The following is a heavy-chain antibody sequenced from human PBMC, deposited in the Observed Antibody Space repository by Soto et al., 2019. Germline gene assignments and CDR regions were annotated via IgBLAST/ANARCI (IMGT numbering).Heavy chain of an antibody. Sequence: SLRLSCAASGFTFSSYGMHWVRQAPGKGLEWVAVISYDGSNKYYADSVKGRFTISRDNSKNTLYLQMNSLRAEDTAVYYCAKDSDFWSGYTYGMDVWGQGTTVTVSS. CDR3: AKDSDFWSGYTYGMDV. CDR2: ISYDGSNK. CDR1: GFTFSSYG. D-gene: IGHD3-3*01. V-gene: IGHV3-30*18. J-gene: IGHJ6*02.